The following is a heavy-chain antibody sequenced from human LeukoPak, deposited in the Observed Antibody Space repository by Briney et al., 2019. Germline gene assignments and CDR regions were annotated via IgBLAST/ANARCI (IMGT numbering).Heavy chain of an antibody. D-gene: IGHD5-12*01. CDR3: TKAPAGPEYSDNWRFGYNWFDP. Sequence: PGGSLRLSCVASGFTFSAYGMSWVRQAPGKGLERVSGIGTTAKYYADSVKGRFTISRDNSRNTLYLQMNSLRAEDTAIYYCTKAPAGPEYSDNWRFGYNWFDPWGQGTLVTVSS. V-gene: IGHV3-23*01. CDR2: IGTTAK. CDR1: GFTFSAYG. J-gene: IGHJ5*02.